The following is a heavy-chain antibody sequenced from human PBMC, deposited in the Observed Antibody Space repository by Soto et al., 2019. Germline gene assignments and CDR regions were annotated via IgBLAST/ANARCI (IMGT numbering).Heavy chain of an antibody. J-gene: IGHJ4*02. Sequence: PSETLSLTCAVSGGSFTSNNWWTWVRHPPGQGLEWTGEIYRTGSTNYNPSLKSRVTISLDKSENQFSLKVTSLTAADTAVYYCASRDPGTSVDYWGQGTLVTVSS. D-gene: IGHD1-7*01. CDR2: IYRTGST. CDR1: GGSFTSNNW. V-gene: IGHV4-4*02. CDR3: ASRDPGTSVDY.